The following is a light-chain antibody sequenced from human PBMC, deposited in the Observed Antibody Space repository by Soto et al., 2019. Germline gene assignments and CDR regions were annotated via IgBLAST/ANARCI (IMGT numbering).Light chain of an antibody. CDR1: QSISSY. CDR2: AAS. Sequence: DIQMTQSPSSLSASVGDRVTITCRASQSISSYLNWYQQKPGKAPKLLIYAASSLQSGVPAKFTGRGSSTFFNVTIRNLKQEDLATYYCRMRYCPPRTFGQG. CDR3: RMRYCPPRT. J-gene: IGKJ1*01. V-gene: IGKV1-39*01.